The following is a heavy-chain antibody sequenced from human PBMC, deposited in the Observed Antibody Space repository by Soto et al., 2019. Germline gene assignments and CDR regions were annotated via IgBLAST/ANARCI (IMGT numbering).Heavy chain of an antibody. J-gene: IGHJ6*02. CDR1: GGSISSSSYY. V-gene: IGHV4-39*01. Sequence: PXETLSLTCTVSGGSISSSSYYWGWIRQPPGKGLEWIGSIYYSGSTYYNPSLKSRVTISVDTSKNQFSLKLSSVTAADTAVYYCASGYSSSWYEYYYYYYGMDVWGQGTKVTVSS. CDR3: ASGYSSSWYEYYYYYYGMDV. CDR2: IYYSGST. D-gene: IGHD6-13*01.